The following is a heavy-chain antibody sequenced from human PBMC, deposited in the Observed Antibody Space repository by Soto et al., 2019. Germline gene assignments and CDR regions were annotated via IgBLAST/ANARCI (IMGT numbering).Heavy chain of an antibody. V-gene: IGHV4-34*01. CDR1: GGSFSGYY. Sequence: SETLSLTCAVYGGSFSGYYWSWIRQPPGKGLEWIGEINHSGSTNYNPSLKSRVTISVDTSKNQFSLKLSSVTAADTAVYYCARDLPTYYDFWSGSPRYYGMDVWGQGTTVTVS. J-gene: IGHJ6*02. CDR3: ARDLPTYYDFWSGSPRYYGMDV. CDR2: INHSGST. D-gene: IGHD3-3*01.